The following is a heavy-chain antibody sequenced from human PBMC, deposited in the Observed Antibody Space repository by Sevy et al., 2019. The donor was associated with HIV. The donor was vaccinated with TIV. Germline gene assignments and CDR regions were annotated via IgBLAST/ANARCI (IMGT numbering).Heavy chain of an antibody. CDR3: ARGIAAGVDY. D-gene: IGHD6-13*01. V-gene: IGHV1-8*01. CDR1: GYTFTALD. CDR2: MNPNTGQT. Sequence: ASVKVSCKASGYTFTALDINWVRQATGQGLEWMGWMNPNTGQTDYSQRFQGRVTMTRDTSISTAYMELHSLRSDDTAIYYCARGIAAGVDYWGQGTQVTVSP. J-gene: IGHJ4*02.